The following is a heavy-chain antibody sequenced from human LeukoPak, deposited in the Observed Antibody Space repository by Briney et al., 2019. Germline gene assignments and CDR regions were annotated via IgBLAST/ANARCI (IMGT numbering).Heavy chain of an antibody. CDR1: GFTFSTYW. J-gene: IGHJ3*02. Sequence: PGGSLRLSCAASGFTFSTYWIHWVRQAPGKGLVWVSRINSDGGNTVYADSAKGRFTISRDNVKNTVYLQMNSLRAEDTAAYYCAREAYSNYAYDMWGQGTMVIVSS. CDR2: INSDGGNT. D-gene: IGHD6-13*01. CDR3: AREAYSNYAYDM. V-gene: IGHV3-74*01.